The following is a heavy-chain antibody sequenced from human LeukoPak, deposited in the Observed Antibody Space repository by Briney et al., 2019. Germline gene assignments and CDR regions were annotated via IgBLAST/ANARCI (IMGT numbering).Heavy chain of an antibody. V-gene: IGHV3-30-3*01. CDR3: AKDRSGELPEMGDY. CDR2: ISYDGSNK. D-gene: IGHD1-26*01. Sequence: GRSLRLSCAASGFTFSSYAMHWVRQAPGKGLEWVAVISYDGSNKYYADSVKGRFTISRDNSKNTLYLQMNSLRAEDTAVYYCAKDRSGELPEMGDYWGQGTLVTVSS. CDR1: GFTFSSYA. J-gene: IGHJ4*02.